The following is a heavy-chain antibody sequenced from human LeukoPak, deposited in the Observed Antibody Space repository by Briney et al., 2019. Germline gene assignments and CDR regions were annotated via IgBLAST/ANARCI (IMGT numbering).Heavy chain of an antibody. D-gene: IGHD2-21*01. V-gene: IGHV1-69*15. CDR3: ARVGSKGIVGPFDY. Sequence: ASVKVSCKASGGAFSSYAITWVRQAPGQGLEWMGRIIPISGTANYAQMFQGRVTITADDSTSTAYMELSSLRSEDTAVYYCARVGSKGIVGPFDYWGQGTLVTVSS. CDR2: IIPISGTA. CDR1: GGAFSSYA. J-gene: IGHJ4*02.